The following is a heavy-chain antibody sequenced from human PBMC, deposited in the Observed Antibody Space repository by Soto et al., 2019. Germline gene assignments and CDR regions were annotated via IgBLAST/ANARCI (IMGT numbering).Heavy chain of an antibody. CDR3: AKDRIPYSSSFADY. CDR2: ISYDGSNK. D-gene: IGHD6-6*01. J-gene: IGHJ4*02. Sequence: QVQLVESGGGVVQPGRSLRLSCAASGFTFSSYGMHWVRQAPGKGLEWVAVISYDGSNKYYADSVKGRFTSSRDNSKNTLYLQMNSLRAEDTAVYYCAKDRIPYSSSFADYWGQGTLVTVSS. CDR1: GFTFSSYG. V-gene: IGHV3-30*18.